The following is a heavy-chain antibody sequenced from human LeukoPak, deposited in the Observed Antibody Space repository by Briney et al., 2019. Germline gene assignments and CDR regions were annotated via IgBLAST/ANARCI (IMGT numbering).Heavy chain of an antibody. J-gene: IGHJ4*02. Sequence: GGSLRLSCAASGFTFSSYAMSWVRQAPGKGLEWVSAISGSGGSTYYADSVKGRFTISRDNSKNTLYLQMNSLRAEDTAVYYCAKPRYGELWFGESSPFDYWGQGTLVTVSS. CDR1: GFTFSSYA. CDR2: ISGSGGST. V-gene: IGHV3-23*01. D-gene: IGHD3-10*01. CDR3: AKPRYGELWFGESSPFDY.